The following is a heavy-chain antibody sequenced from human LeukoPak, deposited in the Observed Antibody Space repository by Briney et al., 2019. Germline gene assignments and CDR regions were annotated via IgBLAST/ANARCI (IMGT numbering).Heavy chain of an antibody. D-gene: IGHD3-10*01. CDR2: IDLIGGTA. Sequence: ASVKVSCKASGYTFSSSYMHWVRQAPGQGLEWMRIIDLIGGTASYAQKFQGRVTITADKSTSTAYMELSSLRSEDTAVYYCARGKSRIRGVFYYYMDVWGKGTTVTVSS. CDR1: GYTFSSSY. CDR3: ARGKSRIRGVFYYYMDV. J-gene: IGHJ6*03. V-gene: IGHV1-46*01.